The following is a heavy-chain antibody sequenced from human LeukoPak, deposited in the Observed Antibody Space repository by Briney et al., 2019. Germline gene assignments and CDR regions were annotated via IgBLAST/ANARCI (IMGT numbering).Heavy chain of an antibody. CDR1: GFTFNNFA. D-gene: IGHD2-21*01. Sequence: GGSLRLSCAASGFTFNNFAMSWVRQTPEKGLEWVSAIGGSDGRTFYAASVKGRFTISRDNSKNTLSLQMNSLRADDTAVYYCAKESPYSSNRLYYFDYWGQGTLVTVSS. J-gene: IGHJ4*02. CDR2: IGGSDGRT. CDR3: AKESPYSSNRLYYFDY. V-gene: IGHV3-23*01.